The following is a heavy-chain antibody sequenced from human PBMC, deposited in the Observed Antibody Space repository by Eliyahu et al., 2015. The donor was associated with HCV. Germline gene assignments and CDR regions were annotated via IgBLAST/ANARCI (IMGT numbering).Heavy chain of an antibody. D-gene: IGHD7-27*01. CDR1: GFSFSSYW. Sequence: SCAASGFSFSSYWMSWVRQAPGKGLEWVANIKEDGSEKYYVDSLKGRVTISRDNAMSSLYLQMNSLRAEDTAVYYCATQGSGEGNNGPHWGQGTLVTVSS. J-gene: IGHJ1*01. V-gene: IGHV3-7*01. CDR3: ATQGSGEGNNGPH. CDR2: IKEDGSEK.